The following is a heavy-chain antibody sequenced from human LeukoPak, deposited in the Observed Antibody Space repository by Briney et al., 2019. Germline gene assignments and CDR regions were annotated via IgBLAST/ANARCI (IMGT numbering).Heavy chain of an antibody. CDR2: ISWDGGST. Sequence: GGSLRLSCAASGFTFDDYTMHWVRQAPGKGLEWVSLISWDGGSTYYADSVKGRFTISRGNSKNSLYLQMNSLRTEDTALYYCAKGNGYSYGYGGNWFDPWGQGTLVTVSS. D-gene: IGHD5-18*01. V-gene: IGHV3-43*01. CDR1: GFTFDDYT. CDR3: AKGNGYSYGYGGNWFDP. J-gene: IGHJ5*02.